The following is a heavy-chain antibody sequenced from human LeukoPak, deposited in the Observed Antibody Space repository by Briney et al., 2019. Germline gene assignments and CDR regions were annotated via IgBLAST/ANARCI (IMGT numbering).Heavy chain of an antibody. CDR3: VKNGVYTSRWYGGYFDY. Sequence: GGSLRLSCSASGFTFSNYAMYWVRQAPGKGLEYISAISSNGGSTYYADSVKGRFTISRDNSKNTLYLQMSSLRSEDTAVYYCVKNGVYTSRWYGGYFDYWGQRTLVTVSS. CDR1: GFTFSNYA. CDR2: ISSNGGST. J-gene: IGHJ4*02. D-gene: IGHD6-19*01. V-gene: IGHV3-64D*08.